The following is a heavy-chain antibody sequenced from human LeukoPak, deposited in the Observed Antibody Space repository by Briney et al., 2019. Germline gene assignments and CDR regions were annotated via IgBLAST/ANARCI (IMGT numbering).Heavy chain of an antibody. CDR1: GFTFSGSA. CDR3: AKDSGAMVRGVIATLFDY. CDR2: IRSKANSYAT. Sequence: GGSLRLSCAASGFTFSGSAMHWVRQASGKGLEWVGRIRSKANSYATAYAASVKGRFTISRDDSKNTLYLQMNSLRAEDTAVYYCAKDSGAMVRGVIATLFDYWGQGTLVTVSS. J-gene: IGHJ4*02. V-gene: IGHV3-73*01. D-gene: IGHD3-10*01.